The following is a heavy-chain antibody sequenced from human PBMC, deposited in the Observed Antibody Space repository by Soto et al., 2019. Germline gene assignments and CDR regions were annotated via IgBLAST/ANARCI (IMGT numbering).Heavy chain of an antibody. Sequence: ASVKVSCKASGYTFTSYDINWVRQATGQGLEWMGWMNPNSGNTGYAQKIQGRVTMTRNTSISTAYMEMSSLRSEDTAVYYCASPARNYDFWSGYSFDIWGQGTMVTVS. CDR2: MNPNSGNT. CDR3: ASPARNYDFWSGYSFDI. CDR1: GYTFTSYD. D-gene: IGHD3-3*01. J-gene: IGHJ3*02. V-gene: IGHV1-8*01.